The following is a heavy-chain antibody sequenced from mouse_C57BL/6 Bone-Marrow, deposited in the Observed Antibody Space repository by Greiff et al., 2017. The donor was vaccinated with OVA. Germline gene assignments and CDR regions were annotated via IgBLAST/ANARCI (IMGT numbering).Heavy chain of an antibody. CDR3: ARTLRDCPWFAY. J-gene: IGHJ3*01. Sequence: EVKLQQSGPELVKPGASVKISCKASGYTFTDYYMNWVKQSHGKSLEWIGGINPNNGGTRYNQKFKGKATLTVDTSSSTAYMELRSLTSEDSAVYYCARTLRDCPWFAYWDEGPLVSAS. V-gene: IGHV1-26*01. CDR1: GYTFTDYY. D-gene: IGHD2-4*01. CDR2: INPNNGGT.